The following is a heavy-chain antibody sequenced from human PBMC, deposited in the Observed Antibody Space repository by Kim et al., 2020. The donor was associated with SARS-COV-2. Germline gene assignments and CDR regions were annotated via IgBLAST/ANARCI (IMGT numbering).Heavy chain of an antibody. D-gene: IGHD5-18*01. CDR3: ARVRYSYGNPRLFDY. J-gene: IGHJ4*02. CDR2: ISAYNGNT. Sequence: ASVKVSCKASGYTFTSYGISWVRQAPGQGLEWMGWISAYNGNTNYAQKLQGRVTMTTDTSTSTAYMELRSLRSDDTAVYYCARVRYSYGNPRLFDYWGQGTLVTVSS. V-gene: IGHV1-18*01. CDR1: GYTFTSYG.